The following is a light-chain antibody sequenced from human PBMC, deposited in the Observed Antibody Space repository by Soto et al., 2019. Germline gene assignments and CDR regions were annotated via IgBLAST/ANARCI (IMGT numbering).Light chain of an antibody. V-gene: IGKV1-5*01. J-gene: IGKJ1*01. Sequence: DIQMTQSPCTLSASVGDRVTITCRASQSISSWLAWYQQKPGRAPKVLIFDASSLESGVPSRFSGSGSATEFTLTISSLQPDDFATYHCQQYTTYPWTFGQGTKVDNK. CDR1: QSISSW. CDR3: QQYTTYPWT. CDR2: DAS.